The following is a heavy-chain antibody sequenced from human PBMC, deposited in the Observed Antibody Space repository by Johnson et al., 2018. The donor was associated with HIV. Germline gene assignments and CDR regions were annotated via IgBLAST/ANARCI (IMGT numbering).Heavy chain of an antibody. J-gene: IGHJ3*02. CDR2: IWYDGSNK. CDR1: GFTFSSYG. Sequence: QEKLVESGGGVVQPGRSLRLSCAASGFTFSSYGMHWVRQAPGKGLVWVAVIWYDGSNKYYADSVKGRFTISRDNSKNKLYLQMNSLRVEDTAVYYCAKDLRQVAVNDVFDIWGQGTVVSVSS. D-gene: IGHD6-19*01. V-gene: IGHV3-33*06. CDR3: AKDLRQVAVNDVFDI.